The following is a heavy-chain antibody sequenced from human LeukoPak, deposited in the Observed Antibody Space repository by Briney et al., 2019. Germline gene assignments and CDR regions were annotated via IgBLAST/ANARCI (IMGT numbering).Heavy chain of an antibody. CDR3: ARVTPVYYYDSSGYYPDY. Sequence: GASVKVSCKASGYTFTGYYMHWVRQAPGQGLEWMGWINPNSGGTNYAQKFQGRVTMTRDTSISTAYMELSRLRSDDTAVYYCARVTPVYYYDSSGYYPDYWGQGTLVTVSS. D-gene: IGHD3-22*01. V-gene: IGHV1-2*02. J-gene: IGHJ4*02. CDR1: GYTFTGYY. CDR2: INPNSGGT.